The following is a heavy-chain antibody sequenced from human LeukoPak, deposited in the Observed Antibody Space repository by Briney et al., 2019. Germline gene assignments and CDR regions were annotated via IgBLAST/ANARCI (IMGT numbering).Heavy chain of an antibody. J-gene: IGHJ4*02. CDR2: IYYSGSI. Sequence: SETLSLTCTVSGGSISTYYWSWIRQPPGRELEWIGYIYYSGSINYNPSLKGRVTISLDTSKNQFSLKLSSVTAADTAVYYCARGDSSDWQYFFDYWGQGTLVTVSS. CDR1: GGSISTYY. V-gene: IGHV4-59*01. D-gene: IGHD6-19*01. CDR3: ARGDSSDWQYFFDY.